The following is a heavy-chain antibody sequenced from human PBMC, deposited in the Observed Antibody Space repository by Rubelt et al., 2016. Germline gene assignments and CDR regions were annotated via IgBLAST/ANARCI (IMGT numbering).Heavy chain of an antibody. CDR2: INPNSGGT. J-gene: IGHJ4*02. CDR3: ARFAIGGHSSGYLFDY. Sequence: QVQLVQSGAEVKKPGASVKVSCKASGYTFTGYYMHWVRQAPGQGLEWMGWINPNSGGTNYAQKFKGRVPMTRGTAIITASMELSRLRSDDTAVYYCARFAIGGHSSGYLFDYWGQGTLVTVSS. D-gene: IGHD3-22*01. V-gene: IGHV1-2*02. CDR1: GYTFTGYY.